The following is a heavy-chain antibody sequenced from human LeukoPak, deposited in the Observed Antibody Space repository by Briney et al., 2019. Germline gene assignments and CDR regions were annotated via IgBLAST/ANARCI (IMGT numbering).Heavy chain of an antibody. J-gene: IGHJ5*02. CDR3: ASTVFGVTYNWFDP. D-gene: IGHD3-3*01. CDR1: GGSISSYY. V-gene: IGHV4-4*07. Sequence: TASETLSLTCTVSGGSISSYYWSWIRQPAGKGLEWIGRFHTSGGTNYNPSLESRVTISVDTSKNQFSLKLTSVTAADTAVYYCASTVFGVTYNWFDPWGQGTLVTVSS. CDR2: FHTSGGT.